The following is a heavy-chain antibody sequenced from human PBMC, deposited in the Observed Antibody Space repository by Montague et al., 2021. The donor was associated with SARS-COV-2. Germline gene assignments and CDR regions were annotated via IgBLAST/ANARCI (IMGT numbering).Heavy chain of an antibody. CDR3: ARGQVTVFAILIAFPAAGAIDA. Sequence: CAISGDSVSSTSASWNWIRQSPSRGLEWLGRTYYRSRWRSQYPGSLESRITISGDTSKNQISLKLTSVTAADTATYYCARGQVTVFAILIAFPAAGAIDAWGQGTTVTVS. J-gene: IGHJ3*01. CDR1: GDSVSSTSAS. V-gene: IGHV6-1*01. CDR2: TYYRSRWRS. D-gene: IGHD3-16*02.